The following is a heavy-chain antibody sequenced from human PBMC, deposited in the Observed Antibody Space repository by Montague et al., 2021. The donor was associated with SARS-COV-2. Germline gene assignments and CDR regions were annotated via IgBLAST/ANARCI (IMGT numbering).Heavy chain of an antibody. CDR1: EFTFSSYW. D-gene: IGHD1-26*01. J-gene: IGHJ6*02. V-gene: IGHV3-74*01. CDR3: ARDSRIVGATGGMDV. Sequence: SISLDASEFTFSSYWMHWVRQAPGKGLVWVSRIYSDGSSTSYADSVKGRFTISRDNAKNSLNLQMDSLRAEDTALYYCARDSRIVGATGGMDVWGQGTTVIVSS. CDR2: IYSDGSST.